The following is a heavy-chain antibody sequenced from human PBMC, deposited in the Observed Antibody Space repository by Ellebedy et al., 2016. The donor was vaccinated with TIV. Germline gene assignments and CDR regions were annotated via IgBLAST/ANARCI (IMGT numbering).Heavy chain of an antibody. J-gene: IGHJ4*02. CDR3: VRKLGYCSGGTCYYDY. V-gene: IGHV3-64D*06. CDR1: GFTFSRYD. Sequence: GGSLRLXXSASGFTFSRYDMHWVRQAPGKGLEYVSAVSSDGGSTFYADPVKGRFTISRDNSKNTLYLQVSSLRTEDTAVYYCVRKLGYCSGGTCYYDYWGQGTLVTVSS. CDR2: VSSDGGST. D-gene: IGHD2-15*01.